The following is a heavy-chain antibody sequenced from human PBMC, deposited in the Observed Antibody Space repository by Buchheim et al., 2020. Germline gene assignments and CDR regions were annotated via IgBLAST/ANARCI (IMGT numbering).Heavy chain of an antibody. CDR1: GFAFGSYG. CDR3: ASAGTTAPFDY. D-gene: IGHD1-7*01. J-gene: IGHJ4*02. Sequence: QVQLVESGGGVVQPGSSLTLSCAASGFAFGSYGMHWVRQAPGRGLEWVAVVWYDGRNKYYADSVKGRFTISRDNSKNTLYLQMNSLRGEDTAVYYCASAGTTAPFDYWGQGTL. CDR2: VWYDGRNK. V-gene: IGHV3-33*01.